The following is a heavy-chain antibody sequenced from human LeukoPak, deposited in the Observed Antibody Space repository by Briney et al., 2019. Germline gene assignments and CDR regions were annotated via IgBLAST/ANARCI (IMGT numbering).Heavy chain of an antibody. J-gene: IGHJ4*02. CDR2: IYGVGST. CDR3: ATSTNYYASGSSKGPFDY. CDR1: GFSVSSNY. V-gene: IGHV3-53*01. Sequence: PGGSLRLSCAASGFSVSSNYMSWVRQAPGKGLEWVSVIYGVGSTYYADSVKGRFTISRDNSKNTLYLQMNSLRAEDTAVYYCATSTNYYASGSSKGPFDYWGQGILVTVSS. D-gene: IGHD3-10*01.